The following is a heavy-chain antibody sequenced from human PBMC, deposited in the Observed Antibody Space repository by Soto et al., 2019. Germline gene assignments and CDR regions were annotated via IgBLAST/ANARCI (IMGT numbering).Heavy chain of an antibody. J-gene: IGHJ5*02. Sequence: PGGSLRLSCAASGFTFSSYSMNWVRQAPGKGLEWVSSISSSSSYIYYADSVKGRFTISRDNAKNSLYLQMNSLRAEDTAVYYCAREAQKYYDFWSGYLRPNWFDPWGQGTLVTVSS. CDR1: GFTFSSYS. CDR2: ISSSSSYI. V-gene: IGHV3-21*01. CDR3: AREAQKYYDFWSGYLRPNWFDP. D-gene: IGHD3-3*01.